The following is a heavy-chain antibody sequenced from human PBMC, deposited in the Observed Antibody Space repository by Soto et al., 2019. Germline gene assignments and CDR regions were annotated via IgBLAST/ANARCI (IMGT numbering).Heavy chain of an antibody. D-gene: IGHD2-21*01. CDR1: GFTFSSYG. J-gene: IGHJ6*03. CDR3: AKDQGDWSDYYYYYYMDV. V-gene: IGHV3-30*18. CDR2: ISYGGSNK. Sequence: GGSLRLSCAASGFTFSSYGMHWVRQAPGKGLEWVAVISYGGSNKYYADSVKGRFTTSRDNSRNALYLQMTSLSAVDTAVYYCAKDQGDWSDYYYYYYMDVWGKGTTVTVSS.